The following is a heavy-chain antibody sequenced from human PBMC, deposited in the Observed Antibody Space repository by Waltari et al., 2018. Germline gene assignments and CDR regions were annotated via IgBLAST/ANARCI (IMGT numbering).Heavy chain of an antibody. CDR2: IFSDGRT. Sequence: EVQLLESGGGFIPSGGSLRLSCAASGFTVSSNYMSWVRQAPGKGLEWVSVIFSDGRTYYADSVKGRFTISRDNSKNTRYLQINSLRAEDTAVYYCARDSRGGLFFDYWGQGTLVTVSS. CDR3: ARDSRGGLFFDY. V-gene: IGHV3-53*01. J-gene: IGHJ4*02. CDR1: GFTVSSNY.